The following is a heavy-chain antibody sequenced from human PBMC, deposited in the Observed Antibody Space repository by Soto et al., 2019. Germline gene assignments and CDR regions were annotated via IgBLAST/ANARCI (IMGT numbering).Heavy chain of an antibody. CDR2: IIPIFGTA. J-gene: IGHJ2*01. D-gene: IGHD2-2*01. CDR1: GGTFSSYA. CDR3: ARVGGYCSSTSCYLLDWYFDL. Sequence: QVQLVQSGAEVKKPGSSVKVSCKASGGTFSSYAISWVRQAPGQGLEWMGGIIPIFGTANYAQKFQGRVTITAYESTSTAYMELSSLRSEDTAVYYCARVGGYCSSTSCYLLDWYFDLWGRGTLVTVSS. V-gene: IGHV1-69*01.